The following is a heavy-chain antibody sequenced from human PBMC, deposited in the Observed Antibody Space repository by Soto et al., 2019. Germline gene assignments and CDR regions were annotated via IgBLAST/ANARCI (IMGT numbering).Heavy chain of an antibody. V-gene: IGHV3-30-3*01. D-gene: IGHD3-22*01. Sequence: GGSLRLSCVASGITFRSRAMSWVRQAPGEGLEWVAVISYDGSNKYYADSVKGRFTISRDNSKNTLYLQMNSLRAEDTAVYYCARVNYYDSSGYYQRGWFDPWGQGTLVTVSS. CDR3: ARVNYYDSSGYYQRGWFDP. J-gene: IGHJ5*02. CDR1: GITFRSRA. CDR2: ISYDGSNK.